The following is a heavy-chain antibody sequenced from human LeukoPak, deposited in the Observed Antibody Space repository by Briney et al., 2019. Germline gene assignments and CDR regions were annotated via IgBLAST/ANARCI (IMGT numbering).Heavy chain of an antibody. CDR1: GGTFSSYA. CDR3: ASSYDSSGNWFDP. D-gene: IGHD3-22*01. Sequence: ASVKVSCKASGGTFSSYAISWVRQAPGQGLEWMGRIIPILGIANYAQKFQGRVTITADKSTSTAYMELSSLRSEDTAVYYCASSYDSSGNWFDPWGQGTLVTVSS. V-gene: IGHV1-69*04. J-gene: IGHJ5*02. CDR2: IIPILGIA.